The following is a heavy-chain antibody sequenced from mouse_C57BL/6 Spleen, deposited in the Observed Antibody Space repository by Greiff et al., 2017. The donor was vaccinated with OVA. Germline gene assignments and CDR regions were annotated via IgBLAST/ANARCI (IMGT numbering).Heavy chain of an antibody. CDR2: ISDGGSYT. D-gene: IGHD1-1*01. CDR3: ARAGGSSLYYAMGY. V-gene: IGHV5-4*01. J-gene: IGHJ4*01. CDR1: GFTFSSYA. Sequence: EVQVVESGGGLVKPGGSLKLSCAASGFTFSSYAMSWVRQTPEKRLEWVATISDGGSYTNYPDNVKGRFTISRDNAKNNLYLQMSHLKSEDTAMYYCARAGGSSLYYAMGYWGQGTSVTVSS.